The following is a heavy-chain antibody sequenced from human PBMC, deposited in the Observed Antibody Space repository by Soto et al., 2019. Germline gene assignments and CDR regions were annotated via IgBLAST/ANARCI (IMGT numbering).Heavy chain of an antibody. V-gene: IGHV1-46*01. CDR2: INPSGGST. CDR3: ARGLIYDSSGYYFDY. D-gene: IGHD3-22*01. Sequence: ASVKVSCKTSGYRFSDYGINWVRQAPGQGLEWMGIINPSGGSTRYAQKFQGRVTMTRDTSTSTVYMELSSLRSEDTAVYYCARGLIYDSSGYYFDYWGQGTLVTVSS. CDR1: GYRFSDYG. J-gene: IGHJ4*02.